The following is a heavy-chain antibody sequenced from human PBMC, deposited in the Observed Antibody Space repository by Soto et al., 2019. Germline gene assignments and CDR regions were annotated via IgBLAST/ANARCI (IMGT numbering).Heavy chain of an antibody. V-gene: IGHV3-23*01. J-gene: IGHJ5*02. CDR2: ISGSGGTA. CDR1: GFTFSSYA. D-gene: IGHD5-18*01. Sequence: EVQLLESGGGLVQPGGSLRLSCAASGFTFSSYAMSWVRQAPGKGLEWVSSISGSGGTAYYTDSVKGRFTISRDNSKNTLYLQMNSLRAEDTAEYYCARGYTNIDQWGQGTLVTVSS. CDR3: ARGYTNIDQ.